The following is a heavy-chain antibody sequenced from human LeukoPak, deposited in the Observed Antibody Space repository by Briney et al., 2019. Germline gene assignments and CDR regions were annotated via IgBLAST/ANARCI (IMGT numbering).Heavy chain of an antibody. CDR1: GFTFSSHW. CDR3: AREGTYSHGPDY. J-gene: IGHJ4*02. CDR2: INSDGTST. Sequence: GGSLRLSCAASGFTFSSHWMHWVRQAPGKGLVWVSRINSDGTSTTYADSVKGRFTISRDNAKNTLYLQMNSLRVEDTAVFHCAREGTYSHGPDYWGQGTLVTVSS. D-gene: IGHD5-12*01. V-gene: IGHV3-74*01.